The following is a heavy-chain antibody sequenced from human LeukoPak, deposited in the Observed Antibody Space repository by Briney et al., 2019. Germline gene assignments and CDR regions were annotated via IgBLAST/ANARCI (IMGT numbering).Heavy chain of an antibody. CDR3: ARGATIFGVAEEYYFDY. CDR1: GFTFSSYA. CDR2: ISGSGGST. V-gene: IGHV3-23*01. J-gene: IGHJ4*02. Sequence: PGGSLRLSCAASGFTFSSYAMSWVRQAPGKGLEWVSAISGSGGSTYYADSVKGRFTISRDNSKNTLYLQMNSLRAEDTAVYYCARGATIFGVAEEYYFDYWGQGTLVTVSS. D-gene: IGHD3-3*01.